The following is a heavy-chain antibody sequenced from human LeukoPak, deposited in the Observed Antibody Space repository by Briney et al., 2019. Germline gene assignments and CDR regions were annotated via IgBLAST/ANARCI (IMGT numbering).Heavy chain of an antibody. Sequence: GGSLRLSCAASGFTFSSYAMSWVRQAPGKGLEWVANIKQDGSEKYYVDSVKGRFTISRDNAKSSLYLQMNSLRAEDTAVYYCARDIDYGDYWGQGSLVTVSS. CDR1: GFTFSSYA. CDR2: IKQDGSEK. V-gene: IGHV3-7*01. D-gene: IGHD3-16*02. CDR3: ARDIDYGDY. J-gene: IGHJ4*02.